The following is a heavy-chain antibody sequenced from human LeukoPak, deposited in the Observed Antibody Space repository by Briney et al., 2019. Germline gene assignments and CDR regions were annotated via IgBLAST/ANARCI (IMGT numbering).Heavy chain of an antibody. CDR1: GFTFSSYA. J-gene: IGHJ5*02. CDR3: AKEWRDIVIPRGWFDP. V-gene: IGHV3-23*01. CDR2: ISGSGGST. D-gene: IGHD2/OR15-2a*01. Sequence: QPGRSLRLSCAASGFTFSSYAMSWVRQAPGKGLEWVSAISGSGGSTYYADSVKGRFTISRDNSKNTLYLQMNSLRAEDTAVYYCAKEWRDIVIPRGWFDPWGQGTLVTVSS.